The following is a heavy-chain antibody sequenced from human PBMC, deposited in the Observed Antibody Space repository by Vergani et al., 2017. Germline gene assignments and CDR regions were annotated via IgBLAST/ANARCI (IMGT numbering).Heavy chain of an antibody. D-gene: IGHD3-22*01. CDR2: IREDGGEK. CDR3: ARGGSGYDY. V-gene: IGHV3-7*01. CDR1: GFTFSFNR. J-gene: IGHJ4*02. Sequence: EVQLVESGGALVQPGGSLRLSCAASGFTFSFNRMTWVRQAPGKGLEWVANIREDGGEKHYMDSVKGRFTISRDNAKNSVYLQMKGLRVDDTAVYYCARGGSGYDYWGQGTLVTVSS.